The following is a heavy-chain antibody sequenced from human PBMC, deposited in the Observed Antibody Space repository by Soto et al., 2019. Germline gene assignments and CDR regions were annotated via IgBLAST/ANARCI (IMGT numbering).Heavy chain of an antibody. CDR1: GFTFSSYA. V-gene: IGHV3-64D*06. Sequence: PGGSLRLSCSASGFTFSSYAMHWVRQAPGKGLEYVSAISSNGGSTYYADSVKGRFTISRDNSKNTLYLQMSSLRAEDTAVYYCVKIEVAARRGPFDYWGQGTLVTVSS. CDR2: ISSNGGST. J-gene: IGHJ4*02. D-gene: IGHD6-6*01. CDR3: VKIEVAARRGPFDY.